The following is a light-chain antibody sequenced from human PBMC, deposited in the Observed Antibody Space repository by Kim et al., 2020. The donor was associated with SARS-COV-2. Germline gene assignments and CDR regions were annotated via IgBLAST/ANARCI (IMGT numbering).Light chain of an antibody. CDR1: NIGSKN. CDR2: RVS. V-gene: IGLV3-9*01. CDR3: QEWDSSTACV. J-gene: IGLJ3*02. Sequence: SYELTQPLSVSVALGQTARITCGGNNIGSKNVHWYQQKPGQAPVLVIYRVSKRPSGIPERFSGSNSGNTATLTISIAQAGDEADYYCQEWDSSTACVFGG.